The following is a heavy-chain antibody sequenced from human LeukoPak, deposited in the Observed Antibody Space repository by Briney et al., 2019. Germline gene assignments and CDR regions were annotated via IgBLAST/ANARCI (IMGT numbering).Heavy chain of an antibody. CDR3: ARLGGYSNPGVMARFDP. V-gene: IGHV4-38-2*01. CDR1: GYSISSGYY. D-gene: IGHD4-11*01. CDR2: IYHSCST. J-gene: IGHJ5*02. Sequence: PSETLSLTCAVSGYSISSGYYWGWSRQPPGQGVEWIGSIYHSCSTYYNPSLKSRVTISVDPSQNQFSLQLSSVTAADTAVYYCARLGGYSNPGVMARFDPWGQGTLVTVSS.